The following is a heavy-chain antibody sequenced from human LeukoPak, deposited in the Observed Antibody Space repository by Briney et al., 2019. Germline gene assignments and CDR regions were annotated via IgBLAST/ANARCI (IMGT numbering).Heavy chain of an antibody. V-gene: IGHV3-7*01. CDR2: IKQDGSEK. CDR1: GFTFSSYW. Sequence: GGSLRLSCAASGFTFSSYWMSWVRQAPGKGLEWVANIKQDGSEKYYVDSVKGRFTISRDNAKNSLCLQMNSLRAEDTAVYYCARDPDSSGYYYGGAFDIWGQGTMVNVSS. CDR3: ARDPDSSGYYYGGAFDI. J-gene: IGHJ3*02. D-gene: IGHD3-22*01.